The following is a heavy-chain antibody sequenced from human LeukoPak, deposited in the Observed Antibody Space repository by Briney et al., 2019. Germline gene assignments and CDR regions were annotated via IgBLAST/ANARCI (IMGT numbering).Heavy chain of an antibody. J-gene: IGHJ4*02. CDR3: AKDALLWFGELFGGSDFYFDY. CDR1: GFTFSSYG. V-gene: IGHV3-30*02. Sequence: GGSLRLPCAASGFTFSSYGMHWVRQAPGKGLEWVAFIRYDGSNKYYADSVKGRFTISRDNSKNTLYLQMNSLRAEDTAVYYCAKDALLWFGELFGGSDFYFDYWGQGTLVTVSS. D-gene: IGHD3-10*01. CDR2: IRYDGSNK.